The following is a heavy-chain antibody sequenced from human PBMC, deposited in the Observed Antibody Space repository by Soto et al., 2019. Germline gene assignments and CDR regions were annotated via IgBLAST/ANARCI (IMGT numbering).Heavy chain of an antibody. CDR1: GFGFRSYA. V-gene: IGHV3-23*01. Sequence: EVQLLQSGGGLVQPGESLRLSCATSGFGFRSYAMAWVLQAPGKGLEWVASIGASGNIIYYADSVKGRFTISRDNSKDTLFLEMNNVRVDDTATYYCVKAPPTATVNWFDPWGQGSLVSVSS. D-gene: IGHD5-18*01. J-gene: IGHJ5*02. CDR2: IGASGNII. CDR3: VKAPPTATVNWFDP.